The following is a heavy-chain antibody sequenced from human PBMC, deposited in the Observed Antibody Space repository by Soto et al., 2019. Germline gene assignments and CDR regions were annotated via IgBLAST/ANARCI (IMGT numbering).Heavy chain of an antibody. V-gene: IGHV1-69*12. CDR3: GRSSTMIVVDENWFDP. CDR1: GGTFSSYA. D-gene: IGHD3-22*01. Sequence: QVQLVQSGAEVKKPGSSVKVSCKASGGTFSSYAISWVRQAPGQGLEWMGGIIPIFGTANYAQKFQGRVTITADESTTTAYMELSSLRSDDTAVYYCGRSSTMIVVDENWFDPWGQGTLVTVSS. CDR2: IIPIFGTA. J-gene: IGHJ5*02.